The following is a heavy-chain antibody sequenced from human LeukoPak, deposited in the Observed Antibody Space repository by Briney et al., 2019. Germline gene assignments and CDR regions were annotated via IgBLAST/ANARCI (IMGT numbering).Heavy chain of an antibody. CDR3: AGSHEQLERSFDY. V-gene: IGHV4-34*01. D-gene: IGHD1-1*01. CDR1: GGSFSGYY. CDR2: INHSGST. J-gene: IGHJ4*02. Sequence: PSETLSLTCAVYGGSFSGYYWSWIRQPPGKGLEWIGEINHSGSTNYNLSLKSRVTISVDTSKNQFSLKLSSVTAADTAVYYCAGSHEQLERSFDYWGQGTLVTVSS.